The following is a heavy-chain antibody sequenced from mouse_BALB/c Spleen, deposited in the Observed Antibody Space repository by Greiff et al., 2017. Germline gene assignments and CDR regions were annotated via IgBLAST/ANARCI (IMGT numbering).Heavy chain of an antibody. Sequence: ESGPGLVKPSQSLSLTCSVTGYSITSGYYWNWIRQFPGNKLEWMGYISYDGSNNYNPSLKNRISITRDTSKNQFFLKLNSVTTEDTATYYCARGGSSGYVFAYWGQGTLVTVSA. CDR1: GYSITSGYY. CDR3: ARGGSSGYVFAY. J-gene: IGHJ3*01. V-gene: IGHV3-6*02. CDR2: ISYDGSN. D-gene: IGHD3-1*01.